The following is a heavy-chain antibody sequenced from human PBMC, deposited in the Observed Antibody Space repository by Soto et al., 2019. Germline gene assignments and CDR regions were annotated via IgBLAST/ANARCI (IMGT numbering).Heavy chain of an antibody. Sequence: SVKVSCKASGGAFSNYAIYWVRQAPGKGLAWLGAIVPVFPSVYYVPQFQGRLTITADTCANTAYMILTSLKSDDTAISYCAREMHSTASVYFYYGLDVWGHGTAVTVS. CDR2: IVPVFPSV. V-gene: IGHV1-69*06. CDR3: AREMHSTASVYFYYGLDV. J-gene: IGHJ6*02. CDR1: GGAFSNYA. D-gene: IGHD6-13*01.